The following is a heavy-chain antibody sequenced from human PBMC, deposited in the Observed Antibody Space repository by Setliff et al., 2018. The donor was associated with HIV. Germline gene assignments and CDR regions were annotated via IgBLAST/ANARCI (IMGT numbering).Heavy chain of an antibody. J-gene: IGHJ4*02. CDR2: INHSGST. V-gene: IGHV4-34*01. Sequence: SETLSLTCAVYGGSFSGYYWSWIRQPPGKGLEWIGEINHSGSTNYNPSLKSRVTISVDTSKNQFSLKLSSVTAADTAVYYCARKDWTVAALEYWGQGTLVTVSS. D-gene: IGHD1-1*01. CDR3: ARKDWTVAALEY. CDR1: GGSFSGYY.